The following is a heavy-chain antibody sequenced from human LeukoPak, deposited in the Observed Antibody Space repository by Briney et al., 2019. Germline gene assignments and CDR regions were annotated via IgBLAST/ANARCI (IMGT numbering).Heavy chain of an antibody. D-gene: IGHD2-15*01. J-gene: IGHJ5*02. Sequence: GASVKVSCKASGYTFTSYDINWVRQATGQGLEWMGWMNPNSGNTGYAQKFQGRVTITRNTSISTAYMELSSLRSEDTAVYYCARVARDIVVVVAAANWFDPWGQGTLVTVSS. CDR1: GYTFTSYD. CDR2: MNPNSGNT. CDR3: ARVARDIVVVVAAANWFDP. V-gene: IGHV1-8*03.